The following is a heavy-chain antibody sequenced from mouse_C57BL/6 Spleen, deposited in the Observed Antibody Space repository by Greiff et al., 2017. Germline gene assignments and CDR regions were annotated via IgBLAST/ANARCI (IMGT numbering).Heavy chain of an antibody. V-gene: IGHV5-9-1*02. D-gene: IGHD1-1*01. Sequence: EVQGVESGEGLVKPGGSLKLSCAASGFTFSSYAMSWVRQTPEQRLEWVAYISSGGDYIYYADTVKGRCTISRDNARNTLYLQMSSLKSEDTAMXYWTRDRYYGSSYGAYWGQGTLVTVSA. CDR1: GFTFSSYA. CDR2: ISSGGDYI. CDR3: TRDRYYGSSYGAY. J-gene: IGHJ3*01.